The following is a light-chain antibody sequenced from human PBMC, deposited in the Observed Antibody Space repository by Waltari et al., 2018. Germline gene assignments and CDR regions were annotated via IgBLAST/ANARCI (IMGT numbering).Light chain of an antibody. J-gene: IGKJ2*01. Sequence: EIVLMQSPATLSVSPGGTATLSCRASQSVGDNLAWYQQKHGQGPRLLISGASSRATDIPDRFSGSGSGTEFTLTISTLHSEDFAVYFCQHYNEWPQYTFAQGTKVEIK. CDR2: GAS. CDR1: QSVGDN. V-gene: IGKV3-15*01. CDR3: QHYNEWPQYT.